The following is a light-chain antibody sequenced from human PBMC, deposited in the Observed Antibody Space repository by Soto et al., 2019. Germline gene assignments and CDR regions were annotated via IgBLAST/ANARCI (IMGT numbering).Light chain of an antibody. V-gene: IGKV3-11*01. J-gene: IGKJ1*01. Sequence: IVLAQSPASPACSRGYRVSLSCGASQAVNTRLAWYQHRPGQAPRLLIYLASNRAAGVPARFSGSGSGTDFTLTISDVEPEDFAVYYCHQRKSWPRTFGQGTKVDIK. CDR2: LAS. CDR1: QAVNTR. CDR3: HQRKSWPRT.